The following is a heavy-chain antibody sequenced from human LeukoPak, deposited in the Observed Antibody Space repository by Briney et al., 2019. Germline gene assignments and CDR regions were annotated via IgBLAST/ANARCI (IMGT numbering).Heavy chain of an antibody. CDR1: GFTFSSYA. CDR2: ISYDGSNK. J-gene: IGHJ4*02. D-gene: IGHD5-18*01. CDR3: ARDRYSYGCFDY. V-gene: IGHV3-30-3*01. Sequence: GGSLRLSCAASGFTFSSYAMHWVRQAPGKGLEWVAVISYDGSNKYYADSVKGRFTISGDNSKNTLYLQMNSLRAEDTAVYYCARDRYSYGCFDYWGQGTLVTVSS.